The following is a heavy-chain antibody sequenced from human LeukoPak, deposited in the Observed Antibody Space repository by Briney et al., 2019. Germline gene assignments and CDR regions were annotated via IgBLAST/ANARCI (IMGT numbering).Heavy chain of an antibody. V-gene: IGHV4-59*01. D-gene: IGHD2-2*01. Sequence: SETLSLTCTVSGGSISSCYWSWIRQPPGKGLEWIGYIYYSGSTNYNPSLKSRVTISVDTSKNQFSLKLSSVTAADTAVYYCARVVPAAMDPSGWYDYWGQGTLVTVSS. CDR1: GGSISSCY. CDR3: ARVVPAAMDPSGWYDY. J-gene: IGHJ4*02. CDR2: IYYSGST.